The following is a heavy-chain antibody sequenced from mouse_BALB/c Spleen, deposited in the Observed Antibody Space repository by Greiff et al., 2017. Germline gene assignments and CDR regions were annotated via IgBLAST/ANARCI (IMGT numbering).Heavy chain of an antibody. Sequence: EVKLVESGGGLVQPGGSLKLSCAASGFTFSSYTMSWVRQTPEKRLEWVAYISNGGGSTYYPDTVKGRFTISRDNAKNTLYLQMSSLKSEDTAMYYCARPFAYWGQGTLVTVSA. V-gene: IGHV5-12-2*01. CDR3: ARPFAY. CDR2: ISNGGGST. J-gene: IGHJ3*01. CDR1: GFTFSSYT.